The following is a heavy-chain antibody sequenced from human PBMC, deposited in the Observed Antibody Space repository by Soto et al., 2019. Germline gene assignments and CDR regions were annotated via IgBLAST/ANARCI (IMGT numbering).Heavy chain of an antibody. CDR1: GGSISSYY. CDR2: VHHSWGS. J-gene: IGHJ6*01. CDR3: ARQGFGPLHGLVDV. Sequence: QVQLQESGPGLVKPSETLSLSCTVSGGSISSYYWSWFRQSPGKRMEWIGYVHHSWGSSYNPSLQRRVAISLDTSKSQFSLKVPSVTATDTAVYYCARQGFGPLHGLVDVWGQGTTGTVSS. D-gene: IGHD3-10*01. V-gene: IGHV4-59*08.